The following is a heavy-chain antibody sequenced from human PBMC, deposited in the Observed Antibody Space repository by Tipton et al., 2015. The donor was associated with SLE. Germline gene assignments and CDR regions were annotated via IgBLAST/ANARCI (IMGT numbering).Heavy chain of an antibody. Sequence: LSLTCAASGSTFSRYWMHWVRQAPGKGLVWVSRINIDGRDVTYADSVKGRFTISRDNAKSTLYLQMNSLRDDDTGVYYCATDQSVAGPTTMDVWGQGTTVIVSS. D-gene: IGHD6-19*01. CDR2: INIDGRDV. V-gene: IGHV3-74*03. CDR3: ATDQSVAGPTTMDV. J-gene: IGHJ6*02. CDR1: GSTFSRYW.